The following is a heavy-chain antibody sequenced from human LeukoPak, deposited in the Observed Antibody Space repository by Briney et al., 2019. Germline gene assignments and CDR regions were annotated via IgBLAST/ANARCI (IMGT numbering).Heavy chain of an antibody. CDR1: GFTFSGYW. D-gene: IGHD1-14*01. Sequence: PGGSLRLSCAASGFTFSGYWMSWVRQAPGKGLEWVANIKQDESETYYVDSMKGRFTISRDNAKNSLYLQMNSLRAEDTAVYYCARARKGYYFDYWGQGTLVTVSS. J-gene: IGHJ4*02. V-gene: IGHV3-7*01. CDR2: IKQDESET. CDR3: ARARKGYYFDY.